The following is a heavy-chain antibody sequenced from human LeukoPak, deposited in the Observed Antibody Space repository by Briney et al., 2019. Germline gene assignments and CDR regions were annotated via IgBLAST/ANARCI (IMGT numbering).Heavy chain of an antibody. CDR3: ARGEDTAKTAFDI. D-gene: IGHD5-18*01. CDR1: GFSVSSNY. CDR2: IYSGGGT. Sequence: GGSLRLSCTASGFSVSSNYMSWVRQAPGRGLEWVSTIYSGGGTYYADSVKGRFTISRDNSKNTLYLQMNSLRAEDTAVYYCARGEDTAKTAFDIWGQGTLVTVSS. J-gene: IGHJ3*02. V-gene: IGHV3-53*01.